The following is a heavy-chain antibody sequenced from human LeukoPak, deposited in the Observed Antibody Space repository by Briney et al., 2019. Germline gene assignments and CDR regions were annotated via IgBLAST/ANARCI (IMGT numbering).Heavy chain of an antibody. CDR3: AKGPKYYYDSSGYYRPHYFDY. Sequence: PGGSLRLSCAASGFTFSSYAMSWVRQAPGKGLEWVSAIIGSGGSTYYADSVKGRFTISRDNSKNTLYLQMNSLRAEDTAVYYCAKGPKYYYDSSGYYRPHYFDYWGQGTLVTVSS. V-gene: IGHV3-23*01. D-gene: IGHD3-22*01. J-gene: IGHJ4*02. CDR2: IIGSGGST. CDR1: GFTFSSYA.